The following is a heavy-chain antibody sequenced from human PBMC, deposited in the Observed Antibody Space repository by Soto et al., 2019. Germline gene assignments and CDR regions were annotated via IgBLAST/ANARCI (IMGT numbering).Heavy chain of an antibody. D-gene: IGHD3-10*01. V-gene: IGHV3-53*02. CDR2: ISSGGSA. CDR3: ASGVARGVFNY. Sequence: EVQLVETGGGLIQPGGSLRLSCAASGFTVSSNYISWVHQAPGQGLEWVSLISSGGSAYYADSVKGRFTISRDNSKNTLYLQMNRLRAEDTAVYYCASGVARGVFNYWGQGTLVSVSS. J-gene: IGHJ4*02. CDR1: GFTVSSNY.